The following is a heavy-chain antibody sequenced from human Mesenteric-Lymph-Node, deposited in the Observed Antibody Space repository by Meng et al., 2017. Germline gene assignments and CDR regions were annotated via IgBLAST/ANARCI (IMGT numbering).Heavy chain of an antibody. J-gene: IGHJ3*02. CDR1: GGSISSYY. CDR3: ARLTLWFGELFPDAFDI. D-gene: IGHD3-10*01. V-gene: IGHV4-59*01. CDR2: IYYSGST. Sequence: SETLSLTCTVSGGSISSYYWSWIRQPPGKGLEWIGYIYYSGSTNYNPSLKSRVTISVDTSKNQFSLKLSSVTAADTAVYYCARLTLWFGELFPDAFDIWGQGTMVTVSS.